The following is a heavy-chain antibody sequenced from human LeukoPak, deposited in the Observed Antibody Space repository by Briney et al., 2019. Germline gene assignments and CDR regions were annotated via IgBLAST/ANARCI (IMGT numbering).Heavy chain of an antibody. J-gene: IGHJ4*02. CDR1: GGSISSYY. Sequence: SETLSLTCTVSGGSISSYYWSWIRQPPGKGLEWIGYIYYSGSTNYNPSLKSRVTISVDTSKNQFSLKLSSVTAADTAVYYCARHQAGSYGSGSYYFDYWGQGTLVTVSS. CDR2: IYYSGST. V-gene: IGHV4-59*01. CDR3: ARHQAGSYGSGSYYFDY. D-gene: IGHD3-10*01.